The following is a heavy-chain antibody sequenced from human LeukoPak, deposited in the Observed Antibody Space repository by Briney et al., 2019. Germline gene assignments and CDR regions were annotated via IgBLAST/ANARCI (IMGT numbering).Heavy chain of an antibody. V-gene: IGHV3-53*01. D-gene: IGHD5-18*01. Sequence: GGSLRLSCAASGFTVSSNYMSWVRQAPGKGLEWVSVIYSGGSTYYADSVKGRFTISRDNSKNTLYLQMNSLRAEDTAVYYCAKDRKYSYASFDYWGQGTLVTVSS. CDR1: GFTVSSNY. CDR2: IYSGGST. CDR3: AKDRKYSYASFDY. J-gene: IGHJ4*02.